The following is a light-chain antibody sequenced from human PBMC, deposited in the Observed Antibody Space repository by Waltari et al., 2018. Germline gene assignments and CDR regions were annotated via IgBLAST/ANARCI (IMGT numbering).Light chain of an antibody. V-gene: IGLV3-21*03. CDR1: NIGRKT. Sequence: YVLTQPPSVSVTPGRTARIPCGGNNIGRKTVHWYQQKPGQAPVLVVYEDKERPSGIPERFSASNSGNTATLTISGVAAGDEADYYCQVWDRTGDHVLFGGGTKLTVL. CDR2: EDK. CDR3: QVWDRTGDHVL. J-gene: IGLJ2*01.